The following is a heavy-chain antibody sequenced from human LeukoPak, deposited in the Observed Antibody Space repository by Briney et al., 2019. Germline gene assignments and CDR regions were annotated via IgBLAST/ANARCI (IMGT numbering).Heavy chain of an antibody. V-gene: IGHV3-23*01. CDR2: ISGSGGGT. CDR3: AKDWGSTIPGTRGDH. D-gene: IGHD1-7*01. J-gene: IGHJ4*02. Sequence: GGSLRLSCAASGFTFSSYAMSGGRQAPGEGGEWGSAISGSGGGTYYADSVKGRFTISRDNSKNPLYLQMNRLRAEDTAVYYCAKDWGSTIPGTRGDHWGQGTLVNVSS. CDR1: GFTFSSYA.